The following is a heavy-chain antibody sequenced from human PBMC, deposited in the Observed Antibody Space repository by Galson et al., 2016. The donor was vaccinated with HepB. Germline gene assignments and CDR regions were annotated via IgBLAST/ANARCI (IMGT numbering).Heavy chain of an antibody. CDR2: ISSSSSTI. D-gene: IGHD3-16*01. CDR1: GFTFSDYY. V-gene: IGHV3-48*02. Sequence: SLRLSCAASGFTFSDYYTNWVRQAPGEGLEWVSYISSSSSTIYYADSVKGRFTISRDNAKNSLYLQMNSPRDEDTAVYYCARDGGIPGAAFDIWGQGTMVTVSS. CDR3: ARDGGIPGAAFDI. J-gene: IGHJ3*02.